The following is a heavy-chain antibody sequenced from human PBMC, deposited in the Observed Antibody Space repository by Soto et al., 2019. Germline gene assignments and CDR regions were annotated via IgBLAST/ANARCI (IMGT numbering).Heavy chain of an antibody. CDR3: AKDMGEYSSSSGGFNY. V-gene: IGHV3-9*01. CDR1: GFTFDDYA. D-gene: IGHD6-6*01. CDR2: ISWNSGSI. J-gene: IGHJ4*02. Sequence: EVQLVESGGGLVQPGRSLRLSCAASGFTFDDYAMHWVRQAPGKGLEWVSGISWNSGSIGYADSVKGRFTISRDNAKNSLYLQINSLRAEDTALYYCAKDMGEYSSSSGGFNYWGQGTLVTVSS.